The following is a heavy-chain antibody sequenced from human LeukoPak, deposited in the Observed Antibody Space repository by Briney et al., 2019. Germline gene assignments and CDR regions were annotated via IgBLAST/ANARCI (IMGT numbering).Heavy chain of an antibody. Sequence: GGSLRLSCSASGFTFSSCVMHWVRQAPGKGLEYVSAISSNGGSTYYADSVKGRFTISRDNSKNTLYLQMSSLRAEDTAVYYCVKGNVLRYFDWPAPFDYWGQGTLVTVSS. J-gene: IGHJ4*02. V-gene: IGHV3-64D*06. CDR2: ISSNGGST. CDR1: GFTFSSCV. D-gene: IGHD3-9*01. CDR3: VKGNVLRYFDWPAPFDY.